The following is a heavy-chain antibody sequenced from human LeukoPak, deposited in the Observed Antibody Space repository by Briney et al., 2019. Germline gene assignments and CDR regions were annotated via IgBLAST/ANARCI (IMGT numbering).Heavy chain of an antibody. D-gene: IGHD3-3*01. V-gene: IGHV1-69*01. CDR3: ARIRFAKPPFYYYYYMDV. J-gene: IGHJ6*03. CDR1: GGTFSSYA. Sequence: SVKVSCKASGGTFSSYAISWVRQAPGQGLEWMGGIIPIFGTANYAQKFQGRVTITADESTSTAYMELSSLRSDDTAVYYCARIRFAKPPFYYYYYMDVWGKGTTVTVSS. CDR2: IIPIFGTA.